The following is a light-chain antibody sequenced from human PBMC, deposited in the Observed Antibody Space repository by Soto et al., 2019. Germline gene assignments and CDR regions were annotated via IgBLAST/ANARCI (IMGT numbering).Light chain of an antibody. CDR2: EVN. V-gene: IGLV2-14*01. CDR3: SSHSSSSAYYV. CDR1: SSDIGYYDY. Sequence: QSVLTQPASVSGSPGQSITISCTGTSSDIGYYDYVSWYQHHSGKAPKLIIYEVNNRPSGVSNRFSGSKSVNTAYLTISGLQAEDEADYYCSSHSSSSAYYVFGTGTKVTV. J-gene: IGLJ1*01.